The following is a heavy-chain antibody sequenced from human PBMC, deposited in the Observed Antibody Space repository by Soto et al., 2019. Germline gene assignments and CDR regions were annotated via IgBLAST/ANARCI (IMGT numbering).Heavy chain of an antibody. CDR1: GYTFTSYG. D-gene: IGHD6-13*01. Sequence: ASVKVSCKASGYTFTSYGISWVRQAPGQGLEWMGWISAYNGNTNYAQKLQGRVTMTTDTSTSTAYMELRSLRSDDTAVYHCAREGVAAAYSHNWFDPWGQGTLVTVSS. V-gene: IGHV1-18*01. J-gene: IGHJ5*02. CDR2: ISAYNGNT. CDR3: AREGVAAAYSHNWFDP.